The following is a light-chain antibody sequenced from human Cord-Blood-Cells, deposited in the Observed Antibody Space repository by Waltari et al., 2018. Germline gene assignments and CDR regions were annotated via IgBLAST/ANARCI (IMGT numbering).Light chain of an antibody. V-gene: IGLV2-14*01. J-gene: IGLJ3*02. CDR3: SSYTSSSTV. CDR1: SRDVGGYHY. Sequence: QSALTQPASVSGSPGQSITLSCTGTSRDVGGYHYVSWYQQHPGKAPKLMIYDVSHRPSGVSNRFSGSKSGNTASLTISGLQAEDEADYYCSSYTSSSTVFGGGTKLTVL. CDR2: DVS.